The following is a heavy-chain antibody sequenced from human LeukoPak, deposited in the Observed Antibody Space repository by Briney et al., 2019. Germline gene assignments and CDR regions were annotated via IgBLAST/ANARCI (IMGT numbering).Heavy chain of an antibody. Sequence: WASVKVSCKAPGNTFAGHNIHWMRQAPGQGLELMGWINPDRGGTDYARQFQGRVTMTSDTSIRAAYMELSSLVSEDSAVYFCAISIQAAAIPAFDYWGQGTLVTASS. CDR1: GNTFAGHN. CDR2: INPDRGGT. D-gene: IGHD6-25*01. CDR3: AISIQAAAIPAFDY. J-gene: IGHJ4*02. V-gene: IGHV1-2*02.